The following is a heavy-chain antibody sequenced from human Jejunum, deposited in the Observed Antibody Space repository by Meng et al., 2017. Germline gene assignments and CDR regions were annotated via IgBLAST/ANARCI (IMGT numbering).Heavy chain of an antibody. Sequence: GESLKISCAASGFVFSDSGIHWVRQPPGKGLEWVAMVRYDGTKKFYTESLKGRFTISRDNSKNTVSLEMSSLRDDDTAIYCCASGPHYSDYVLEHWGQGTLVTVSS. CDR2: VRYDGTKK. J-gene: IGHJ4*02. V-gene: IGHV3-30*02. CDR3: ASGPHYSDYVLEH. CDR1: GFVFSDSG. D-gene: IGHD4-11*01.